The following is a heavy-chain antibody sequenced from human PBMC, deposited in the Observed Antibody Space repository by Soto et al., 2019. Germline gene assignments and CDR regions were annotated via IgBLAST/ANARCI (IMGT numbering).Heavy chain of an antibody. D-gene: IGHD3-22*01. CDR3: ARGVSEPKPLYYRLHLFEY. CDR2: IYNSGST. J-gene: IGHJ4*02. Sequence: QVQLQESGPGLVKPSQTLSLTCSVSGGSISSGAYHWTWIRQHPGKGLEWIGAIYNSGSTDYNPSLQPRLRISDDKFKNQFSLNLNSVTDADTAVYYCARGVSEPKPLYYRLHLFEYWGQGTLVTVSS. V-gene: IGHV4-31*03. CDR1: GGSISSGAYH.